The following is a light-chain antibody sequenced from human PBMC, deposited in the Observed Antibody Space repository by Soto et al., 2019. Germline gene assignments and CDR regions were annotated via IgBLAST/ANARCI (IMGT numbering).Light chain of an antibody. CDR3: QQYGSSGT. CDR1: QSVSSK. CDR2: GAS. Sequence: EILMTQSPATLSLSPGERATLSCRASQSVSSKLAWYQQRRGQAPRLLIYGASNRATGIPDRFSGSGSGTDFTLTISRLEPEDFAVYYCQQYGSSGTFGQGTKVEIK. V-gene: IGKV3-20*01. J-gene: IGKJ1*01.